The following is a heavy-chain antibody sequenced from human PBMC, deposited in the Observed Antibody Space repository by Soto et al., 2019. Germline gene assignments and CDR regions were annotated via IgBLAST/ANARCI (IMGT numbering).Heavy chain of an antibody. J-gene: IGHJ5*02. CDR1: GGSISSYY. Sequence: PSETLSLTCTVSGGSISSYYWSWIRQPPGKGLEWIGYIYYSGSTNYNPSLKSRVTISVDTSKNQFSLKLSSVTAADTAVYYCVRRSISNWFDPWGQETLVTVSS. V-gene: IGHV4-59*01. D-gene: IGHD3-10*01. CDR2: IYYSGST. CDR3: VRRSISNWFDP.